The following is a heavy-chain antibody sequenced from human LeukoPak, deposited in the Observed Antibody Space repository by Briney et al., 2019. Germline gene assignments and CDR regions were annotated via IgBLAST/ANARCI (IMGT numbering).Heavy chain of an antibody. Sequence: SGGSLRLSCAASGFSFSNAWMSWVRQAPGKGLEWVGCIKSKTDGGTTDYAAPVKGRFIISRDDSKNTLYLQMNSLKTEDTAVYYCTKGGYYGVYWGQGTLVTVSS. D-gene: IGHD3-16*01. CDR1: GFSFSNAW. CDR3: TKGGYYGVY. CDR2: IKSKTDGGTT. V-gene: IGHV3-15*01. J-gene: IGHJ4*02.